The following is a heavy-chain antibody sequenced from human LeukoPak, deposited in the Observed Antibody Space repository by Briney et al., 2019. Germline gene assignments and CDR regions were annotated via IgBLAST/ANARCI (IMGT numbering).Heavy chain of an antibody. CDR2: ISRSSRDI. Sequence: GGSLRLSCAASGFTFSSYWMSWVRQAPGKGLEWVSSISRSSRDIYYADSVKGLFTISRDNSKNSLYLQMNSLRAEDTAVYYCARDRHTDMAPLDFDYWGQGTLVTVSS. CDR3: ARDRHTDMAPLDFDY. V-gene: IGHV3-21*01. D-gene: IGHD5-18*01. CDR1: GFTFSSYW. J-gene: IGHJ4*02.